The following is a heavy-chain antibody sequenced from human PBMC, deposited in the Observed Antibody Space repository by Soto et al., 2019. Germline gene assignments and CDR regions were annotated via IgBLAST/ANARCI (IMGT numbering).Heavy chain of an antibody. CDR3: TRLISAAQDY. J-gene: IGHJ4*02. CDR1: GFVFKDSS. CDR2: IRDRAYSYAT. D-gene: IGHD3-16*02. Sequence: EVLLVESGGGLVQPGGSLELSCAASGFVFKDSSIHWVRQASGKGLEWVGRIRDRAYSYATAYAASVTGRFTISRDDSTNTAYLQMNSLETEDTAIYYCTRLISAAQDYWGQGTQVTVSS. V-gene: IGHV3-73*01.